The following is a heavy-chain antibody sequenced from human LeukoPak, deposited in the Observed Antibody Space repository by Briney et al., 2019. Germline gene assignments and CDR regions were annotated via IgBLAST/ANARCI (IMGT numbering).Heavy chain of an antibody. Sequence: SGPTLVKPTQNLTQTCTFSGFSLSTSGVGVGWIRQPPGKAMEWLALIYWDDDKRYSPSLKSRLTITKDTSKNQVVLTMTNMDPVDTATYYCAHLYGSGSLVDWGQGTLVTVSS. CDR1: GFSLSTSGVG. V-gene: IGHV2-5*02. D-gene: IGHD3-10*01. J-gene: IGHJ4*02. CDR2: IYWDDDK. CDR3: AHLYGSGSLVD.